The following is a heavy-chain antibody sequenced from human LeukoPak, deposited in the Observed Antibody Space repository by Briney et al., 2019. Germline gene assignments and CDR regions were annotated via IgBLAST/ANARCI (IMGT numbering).Heavy chain of an antibody. CDR2: VLGSGVPT. CDR1: GIIFSKYG. CDR3: AKDPNGDYIGTFDI. J-gene: IGHJ3*02. Sequence: GGSLRLSCAASGIIFSKYGMSWVRQAPGKGLEWVATVLGSGVPTYYADSVQGRFTISRDNSKNTLYLQMSSLRAEDTAISYCAKDPNGDYIGTFDIWGQGTMVIVS. V-gene: IGHV3-23*01. D-gene: IGHD4-17*01.